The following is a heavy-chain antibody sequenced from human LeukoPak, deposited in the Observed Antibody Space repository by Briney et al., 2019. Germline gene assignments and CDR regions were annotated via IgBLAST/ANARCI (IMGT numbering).Heavy chain of an antibody. J-gene: IGHJ4*02. Sequence: GGSLTLSCAASDSSFRSHDMSWVRQTSEKGLEWVSSIAADDASFYADSVRGRFTISRDKSQNILYLQMKSLRADDTAIYYCAKGPNFYSWRALDYWGQGSLVAVSS. CDR1: DSSFRSHD. D-gene: IGHD3-3*01. V-gene: IGHV3-23*01. CDR3: AKGPNFYSWRALDY. CDR2: IAADDAS.